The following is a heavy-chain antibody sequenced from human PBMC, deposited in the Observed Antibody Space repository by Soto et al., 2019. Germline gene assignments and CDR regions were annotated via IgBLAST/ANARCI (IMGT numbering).Heavy chain of an antibody. CDR1: GGTFSSYA. J-gene: IGHJ6*01. V-gene: IGHV1-69*12. CDR3: ASPYSISFYYYGLDV. CDR2: IIPIFGTA. Sequence: QVQLVQSGAEVKKPGSPVKVSCKASGGTFSSYAISWVRQAPGQGLEWMGGIIPIFGTANYAQKFQGRVTITANESTSTAYVELSSMRSEDTAVYYCASPYSISFYYYGLDVWGQGTTVTVSS. D-gene: IGHD6-6*01.